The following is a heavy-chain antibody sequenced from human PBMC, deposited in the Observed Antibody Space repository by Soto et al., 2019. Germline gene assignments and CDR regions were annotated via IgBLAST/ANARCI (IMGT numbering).Heavy chain of an antibody. CDR1: GFTFSSYS. CDR3: ARVVEIFGVVITSDMDV. CDR2: ISSSSSYI. Sequence: GGSLRLSCAASGFTFSSYSMNWVRQAPGKGLEWVSSISSSSSYIYYADSVKGRFTISRDNAKNSLYLQMNSLRAEDTAVYYCARVVEIFGVVITSDMDVWGKGTTVTVSS. V-gene: IGHV3-21*01. D-gene: IGHD3-3*01. J-gene: IGHJ6*03.